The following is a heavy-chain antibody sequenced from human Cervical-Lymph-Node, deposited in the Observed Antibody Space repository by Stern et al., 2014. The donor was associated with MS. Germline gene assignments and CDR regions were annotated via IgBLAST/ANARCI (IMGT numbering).Heavy chain of an antibody. CDR2: VYSGDADT. Sequence: EVQLVESGAEAKKPGEFLKISCRGSGYTFTNYWIAWVRQMPGKGLEWMGIVYSGDADTRYSPSFQGPVTISAAKSVSTAYLQLRSQKSSNDDMSYCSKALRMAIVGKQFDYWGQGTLVTVSS. CDR1: GYTFTNYW. V-gene: IGHV5-51*03. D-gene: IGHD2-2*03. J-gene: IGHJ4*02. CDR3: SKALRMAIVGKQFDY.